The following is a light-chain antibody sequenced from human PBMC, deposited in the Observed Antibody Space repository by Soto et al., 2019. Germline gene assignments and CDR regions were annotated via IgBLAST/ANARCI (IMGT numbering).Light chain of an antibody. V-gene: IGLV2-23*02. Sequence: QSALTQPASVSGSPGQSITISCTGTSSDVGAYDAVSWYQHHPGKVPRLMIYEVDKLPSGVSYRFSGSKSGNTASLTISWLQAEDEADYYCCSYAGTSYVFGSGTKVTVL. CDR1: SSDVGAYDA. CDR3: CSYAGTSYV. J-gene: IGLJ1*01. CDR2: EVD.